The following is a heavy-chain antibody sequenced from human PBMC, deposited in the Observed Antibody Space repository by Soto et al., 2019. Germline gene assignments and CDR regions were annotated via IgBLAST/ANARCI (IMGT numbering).Heavy chain of an antibody. D-gene: IGHD5-12*01. J-gene: IGHJ4*02. Sequence: GGSLRLSCAASGFTFSSYSMNWVRQAPGKGLEWVSYFSSSSSTIYYADSVKGRFTISRDNAKNSLYLQMNSLRAEDTAVYYCARHCPDIVAAITWGYYFDYWGQGTLVTVSS. CDR3: ARHCPDIVAAITWGYYFDY. CDR2: FSSSSSTI. CDR1: GFTFSSYS. V-gene: IGHV3-48*01.